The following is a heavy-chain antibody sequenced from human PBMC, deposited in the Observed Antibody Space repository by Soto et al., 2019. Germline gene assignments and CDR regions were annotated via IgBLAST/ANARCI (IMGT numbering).Heavy chain of an antibody. V-gene: IGHV3-33*01. CDR3: ARDIAAAGTSYYYYGMDV. J-gene: IGHJ6*02. Sequence: QVQLVESGGGVVQPGRSLRLSCAASGFTFSSYGMHWVRQAPGKGLEWVAVIWYDGSNKYYADSVKGGFTIYRDNSKNTLYLQMNSLRAEDTAVYYCARDIAAAGTSYYYYGMDVWGQGTTVTVSS. CDR2: IWYDGSNK. D-gene: IGHD6-13*01. CDR1: GFTFSSYG.